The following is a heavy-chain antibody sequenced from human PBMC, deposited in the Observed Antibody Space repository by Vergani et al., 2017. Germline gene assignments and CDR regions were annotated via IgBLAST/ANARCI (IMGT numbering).Heavy chain of an antibody. Sequence: QVQLQESGPGLVKPSQTLSLTCTVSGGSISSGDYYWSWIRQPPGKGLEWIGYIYYSGSTYYNPSLKSRVTISVDTSKNQFSLKLSSVTAADTAVYYCARWSHYYGSGSENWFDPWGQGTLVTVSS. J-gene: IGHJ5*02. D-gene: IGHD3-10*01. CDR1: GGSISSGDYY. CDR3: ARWSHYYGSGSENWFDP. CDR2: IYYSGST. V-gene: IGHV4-30-4*01.